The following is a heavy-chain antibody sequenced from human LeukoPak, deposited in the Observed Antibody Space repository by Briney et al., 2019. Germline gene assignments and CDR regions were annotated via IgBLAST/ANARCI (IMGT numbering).Heavy chain of an antibody. D-gene: IGHD1-26*01. J-gene: IGHJ4*02. CDR2: ISYDGSTK. CDR3: ARSPGILGANYFDY. CDR1: GFTPSTYA. Sequence: PGGAPRLSCAAPGFTPSTYAIHWGRPAPGKGLGWVAVISYDGSTKNYADSVKGRFTISRDNSKNTLNLQMNSLRAEDTAVYYCARSPGILGANYFDYWGQGTLVTVSS. V-gene: IGHV3-30*04.